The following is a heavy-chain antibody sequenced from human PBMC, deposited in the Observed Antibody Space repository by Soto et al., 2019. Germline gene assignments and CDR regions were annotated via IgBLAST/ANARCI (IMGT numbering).Heavy chain of an antibody. Sequence: PGGSLRLSCAASGFTFSSYAMGWVRQAPGKGLEWVSAISGSGGSTYYADSVKGRFTISRDNSKNTLYLQMNSLRAEDTAVYYCAKARPLWFGELLYASDYWGQGTLVTVSS. D-gene: IGHD3-10*01. CDR3: AKARPLWFGELLYASDY. V-gene: IGHV3-23*01. CDR2: ISGSGGST. CDR1: GFTFSSYA. J-gene: IGHJ4*02.